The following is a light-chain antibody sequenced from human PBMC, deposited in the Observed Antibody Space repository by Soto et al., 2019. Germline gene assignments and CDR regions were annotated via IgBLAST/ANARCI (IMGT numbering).Light chain of an antibody. V-gene: IGLV4-69*01. CDR3: QTGGPGILV. J-gene: IGLJ2*01. CDR1: SGHSNYA. Sequence: QSVLTQSPSASASLGASVKLTCTLSSGHSNYAIAWYQQQSEKGPRYLMKLNSDGSHSKGDGIPDCFSGYSSGAERYLTIASLQTEDEAYYYCQTGGPGILVFGGGTQLTVL. CDR2: LNSDGSH.